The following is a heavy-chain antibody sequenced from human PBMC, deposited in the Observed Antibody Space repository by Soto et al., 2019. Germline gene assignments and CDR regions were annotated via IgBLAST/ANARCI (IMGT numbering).Heavy chain of an antibody. Sequence: GESLKISCKGSGYSFTSHWIGWVRQMPGKGLEYMGIIWPGDSDTRYSPSFQGQVTISADKSTSTAYLQWSSLKASGTAMYYCARPFDSSGWFDYGGQGTLVTVSS. CDR2: IWPGDSDT. CDR3: ARPFDSSGWFDY. J-gene: IGHJ5*01. CDR1: GYSFTSHW. V-gene: IGHV5-51*01. D-gene: IGHD6-19*01.